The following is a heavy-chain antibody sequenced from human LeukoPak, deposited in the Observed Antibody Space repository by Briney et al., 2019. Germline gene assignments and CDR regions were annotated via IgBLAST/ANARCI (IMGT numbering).Heavy chain of an antibody. CDR1: GYSISSGYY. J-gene: IGHJ5*02. Sequence: SETLSLTCAVSGYSISSGYYWGWIRQPPGKGLEWLGSIYHSGSTYNNPSPKSRVTMSVDTSKNQFSLKLTSVTAADTAVYYCARAYSNWFDPWGQGTLVTVSS. CDR3: ARAYSNWFDP. D-gene: IGHD4-11*01. CDR2: IYHSGST. V-gene: IGHV4-38-2*01.